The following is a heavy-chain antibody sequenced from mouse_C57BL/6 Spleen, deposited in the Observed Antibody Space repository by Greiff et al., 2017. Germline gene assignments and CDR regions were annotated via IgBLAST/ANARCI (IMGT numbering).Heavy chain of an antibody. J-gene: IGHJ1*03. CDR1: GFTFSSYA. Sequence: EVQVVESGGGLVKPGGSLKLSCAASGFTFSSYAMSWVRQTPEKRLEWVATISDGGSYTYYPDNVKGRFTISRDNAKNNLYLQMSHLKSEDTAMYYCARDDGSSYMGWYFDVWGTGTTVTVSS. V-gene: IGHV5-4*01. CDR3: ARDDGSSYMGWYFDV. D-gene: IGHD1-1*01. CDR2: ISDGGSYT.